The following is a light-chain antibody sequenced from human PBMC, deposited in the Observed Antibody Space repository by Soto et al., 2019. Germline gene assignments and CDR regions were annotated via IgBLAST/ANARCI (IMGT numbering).Light chain of an antibody. Sequence: QSVLTQPPSVSGSPGQSVTISCSGTSSDVGSYNRVSWYQQPPGTAPKLIIYEVTNRPSGVPDRFSGSKSGNTASLTISGLQAEDEGDYYCSSYTRTSTYVFGTGTKVPVL. J-gene: IGLJ1*01. V-gene: IGLV2-18*02. CDR2: EVT. CDR3: SSYTRTSTYV. CDR1: SSDVGSYNR.